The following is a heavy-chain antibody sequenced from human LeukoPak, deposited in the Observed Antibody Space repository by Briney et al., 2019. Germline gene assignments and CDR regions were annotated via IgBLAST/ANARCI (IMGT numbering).Heavy chain of an antibody. CDR1: GFTFSSYA. V-gene: IGHV3-48*04. Sequence: GGSLRLSCAASGFTFSSYAMSWVRQAPGKGLEWISYINLSGNTLYYADSVKGRFTISRDNAKSSPYLQMSSLRGDDTAVYYCARGSSASRSWGQGTLVVVSS. J-gene: IGHJ1*01. D-gene: IGHD2-15*01. CDR3: ARGSSASRS. CDR2: INLSGNTL.